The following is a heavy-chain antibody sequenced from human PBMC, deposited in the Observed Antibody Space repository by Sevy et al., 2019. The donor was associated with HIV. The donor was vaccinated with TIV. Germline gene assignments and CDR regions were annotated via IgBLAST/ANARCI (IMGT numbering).Heavy chain of an antibody. J-gene: IGHJ5*02. CDR1: EFTFSYYG. CDR3: AKDTRDCGGGTCYSAPLYNWFDP. Sequence: GGSLRLSCVGSEFTFSYYGMHWVRQAPGKGLEWVAAIWYDGSNKYYADSVKGRFTISKDNSKNTLYLQMNSLRAEDTAVYYCAKDTRDCGGGTCYSAPLYNWFDPWGQGTLVTVSS. CDR2: IWYDGSNK. D-gene: IGHD2-15*01. V-gene: IGHV3-33*03.